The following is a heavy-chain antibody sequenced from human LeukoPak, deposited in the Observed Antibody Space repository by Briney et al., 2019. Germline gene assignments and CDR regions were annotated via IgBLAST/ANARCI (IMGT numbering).Heavy chain of an antibody. V-gene: IGHV1-2*02. CDR2: INPNSGGT. CDR1: GYTFTGYY. D-gene: IGHD1-26*01. Sequence: GASVKVSCKASGYTFTGYYMHWVRQAPGQGLEWMGWINPNSGGTNYAQKFQGRVTMTRDTSISTAYMELSRLRSDDTAVYYCARDLGGSYQDAFDIWGQGTMVTVSS. CDR3: ARDLGGSYQDAFDI. J-gene: IGHJ3*02.